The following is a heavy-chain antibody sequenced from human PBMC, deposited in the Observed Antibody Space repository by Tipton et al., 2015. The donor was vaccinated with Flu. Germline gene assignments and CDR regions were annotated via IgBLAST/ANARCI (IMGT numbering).Heavy chain of an antibody. J-gene: IGHJ4*02. V-gene: IGHV4-38-2*02. CDR3: ARGRVTSTPHYLDY. Sequence: LRLSCSVSGDSVGSDYFWGWVRQPPGKGLQWIGNVHRTGGAYYNPSLTSRVTISVDTSRNQFSLKLSSVTAADTAVYYCARGRVTSTPHYLDYWGQGTLVTVSS. D-gene: IGHD2-15*01. CDR1: GDSVGSDYF. CDR2: VHRTGGA.